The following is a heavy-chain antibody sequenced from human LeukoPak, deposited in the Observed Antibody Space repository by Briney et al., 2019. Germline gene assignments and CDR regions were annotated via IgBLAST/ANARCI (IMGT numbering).Heavy chain of an antibody. J-gene: IGHJ4*02. D-gene: IGHD3-16*02. CDR1: GGSISSGDYY. CDR3: ARKNIWGSYRSLDY. CDR2: TYYSGST. Sequence: SETLSLTCTVSGGSISSGDYYWSWIRQPPGKGLEWIGYTYYSGSTHYNPSLKSRITMSLDTSKNQFSLKLSSVTAADTAVYYCARKNIWGSYRSLDYWGQGTLVTVSS. V-gene: IGHV4-30-4*01.